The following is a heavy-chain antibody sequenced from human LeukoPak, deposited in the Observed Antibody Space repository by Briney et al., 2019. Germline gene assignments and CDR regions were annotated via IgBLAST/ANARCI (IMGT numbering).Heavy chain of an antibody. CDR1: GGSFSGYY. CDR3: ARGRYSFGY. V-gene: IGHV4-34*01. J-gene: IGHJ4*02. D-gene: IGHD5-18*01. CDR2: INHSGST. Sequence: SETLSLTCAVYGGSFSGYYWSWIRQPPGKGLEWIGEINHSGSTNYNPSLKSRVTISVDTSENQFSLNLSSVTAADTAVYFCARGRYSFGYWGQGTLVTVSS.